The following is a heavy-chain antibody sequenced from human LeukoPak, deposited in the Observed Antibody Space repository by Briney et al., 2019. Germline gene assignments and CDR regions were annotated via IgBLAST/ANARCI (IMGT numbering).Heavy chain of an antibody. D-gene: IGHD5-24*01. CDR1: GGTFSSYA. Sequence: ASVKVSCKASGGTFSSYAISWVRQAPGQGLEWMGWISSYNGNTNYAQKLQGRVTMTTETSTSTVYMELRSLRSDDTAIYYCAISGDGYNLAAFDYWSQGTLVSVSS. CDR2: ISSYNGNT. J-gene: IGHJ4*02. V-gene: IGHV1-18*01. CDR3: AISGDGYNLAAFDY.